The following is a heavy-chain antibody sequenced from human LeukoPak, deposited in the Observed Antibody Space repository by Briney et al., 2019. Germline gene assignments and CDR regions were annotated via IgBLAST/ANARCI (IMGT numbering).Heavy chain of an antibody. J-gene: IGHJ4*02. D-gene: IGHD4-17*01. Sequence: PLETLSLTCGVSGGSISSRGYYWGWIRQPPGKGLEWIGSLFYSGNTYYNPSLKSRVTISVDTSNNQFSLKLTSVTAADTAIYYCVRLMTTLTVDYWGQGTLVTVSS. CDR3: VRLMTTLTVDY. V-gene: IGHV4-39*01. CDR2: LFYSGNT. CDR1: GGSISSRGYY.